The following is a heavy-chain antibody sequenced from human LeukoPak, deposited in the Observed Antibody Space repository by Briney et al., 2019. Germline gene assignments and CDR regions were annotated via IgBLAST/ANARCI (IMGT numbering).Heavy chain of an antibody. CDR3: ARGWRSITILRNWFDP. V-gene: IGHV4-59*12. Sequence: SETLSLTCTVPGGSISSYYWSWIRQPPGKGLEWIGYIYYSGSTNYNPSLKSRVTISVDTSKNQFSLKLSSVTAEDTAVYYCARGWRSITILRNWFDPWGQGTLVTVSS. J-gene: IGHJ5*02. CDR1: GGSISSYY. D-gene: IGHD3-3*01. CDR2: IYYSGST.